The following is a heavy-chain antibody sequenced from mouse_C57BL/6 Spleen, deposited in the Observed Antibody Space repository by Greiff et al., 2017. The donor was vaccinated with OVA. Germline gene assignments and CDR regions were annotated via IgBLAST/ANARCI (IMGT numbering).Heavy chain of an antibody. CDR2: ISSGGDYI. D-gene: IGHD2-1*01. V-gene: IGHV5-9-1*02. CDR1: GFTFSSYA. J-gene: IGHJ2*01. CDR3: TRVYGNYAEYYFDY. Sequence: EVMLVESGEGLVKPGGSLKLSCAASGFTFSSYAMSWVRQTPEKRLEWVAYISSGGDYIYYADTVKGRFTISRDNARNTLYLQMSSLKSEDTAMYYCTRVYGNYAEYYFDYWGQGTTLTVSS.